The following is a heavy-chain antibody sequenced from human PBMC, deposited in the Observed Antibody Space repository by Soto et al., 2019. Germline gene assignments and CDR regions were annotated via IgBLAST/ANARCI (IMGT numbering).Heavy chain of an antibody. CDR2: ISSSSSTV. J-gene: IGHJ2*01. V-gene: IGHV3-48*01. CDR1: GFHFSSYS. Sequence: GGSLRLSCAASGFHFSSYSMNWVRQAPGKGLEWVSYISSSSSTVYYADSVKGRFTMSRDNAKKSLYLQMNSLRAEDTAVYYCARVDSYWYFDLWGRGTLVTVSS. CDR3: ARVDSYWYFDL. D-gene: IGHD2-2*03.